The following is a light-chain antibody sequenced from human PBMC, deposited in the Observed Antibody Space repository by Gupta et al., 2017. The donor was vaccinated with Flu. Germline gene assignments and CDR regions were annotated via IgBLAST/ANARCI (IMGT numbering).Light chain of an antibody. Sequence: FMLTQPHSVSESPGKTVTISCTRSSGSIASDYVQWYQQRPGRSPPTVIFETDQRPSGVPDRFSGSIDSSSNSASLTISGLKTEDEADYYCQSYDSSTVIFGGGTKLTVL. J-gene: IGLJ2*01. V-gene: IGLV6-57*01. CDR3: QSYDSSTVI. CDR1: SGSIASDY. CDR2: ETD.